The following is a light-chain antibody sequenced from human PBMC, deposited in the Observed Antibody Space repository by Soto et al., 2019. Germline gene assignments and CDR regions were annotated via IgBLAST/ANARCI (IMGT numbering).Light chain of an antibody. CDR2: KAS. V-gene: IGKV1-5*03. J-gene: IGKJ1*01. CDR3: QQYNSYSRT. CDR1: QSISSW. Sequence: DIQMTQSPSTLSASVGDRVTITCRASQSISSWLAWYQQKPGKAPRLLIYKASSLESVVPSRFSGSGSGTEFTLTISSLQPDDCATYYCQQYNSYSRTFGQGTKVEIK.